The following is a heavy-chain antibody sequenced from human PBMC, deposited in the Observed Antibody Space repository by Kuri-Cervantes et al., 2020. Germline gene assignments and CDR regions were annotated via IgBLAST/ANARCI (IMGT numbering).Heavy chain of an antibody. CDR2: ISSSSSYI. CDR1: GFTFSSYS. Sequence: GESLKISCAASGFTFSSYSMNWVRQAPGKGLEWVSSISSSSSYIYYADSVKGRFTISRDNAKNSLYLQMNSLRDEDTAVYYCAREGAARPRENYHYGMDVWGQGTTVTVSS. V-gene: IGHV3-21*01. CDR3: AREGAARPRENYHYGMDV. D-gene: IGHD6-6*01. J-gene: IGHJ6*02.